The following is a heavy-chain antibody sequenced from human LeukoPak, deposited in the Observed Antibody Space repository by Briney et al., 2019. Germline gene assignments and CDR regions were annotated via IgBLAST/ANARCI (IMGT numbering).Heavy chain of an antibody. V-gene: IGHV3-23*01. CDR2: ISGSGGST. J-gene: IGHJ4*02. D-gene: IGHD4-23*01. CDR1: GFTFSSYA. CDR3: ATSGGNPYYFDY. Sequence: GGSLRLSCAASGFTFSSYAMSWVRQAPGKGLEWVSAISGSGGSTYYADSVKGRFTISRDNSKSTLYLQMNSLRAEDTAVYYCATSGGNPYYFDYWGQGTLVTVSS.